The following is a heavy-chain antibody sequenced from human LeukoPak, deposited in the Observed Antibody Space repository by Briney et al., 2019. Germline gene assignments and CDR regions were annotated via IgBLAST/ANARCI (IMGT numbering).Heavy chain of an antibody. CDR2: IIPILGIA. Sequence: SVKVSCKASGGTFSSYAISWVRQAPGQGLEWMGRIIPILGIANYAQKFQGRVTITADKSTSTAYMELSSLRSEDTAVYYCARSTYYYDSSGYGGGDYWGQGTLVTVSS. D-gene: IGHD3-22*01. CDR1: GGTFSSYA. V-gene: IGHV1-69*04. J-gene: IGHJ4*02. CDR3: ARSTYYYDSSGYGGGDY.